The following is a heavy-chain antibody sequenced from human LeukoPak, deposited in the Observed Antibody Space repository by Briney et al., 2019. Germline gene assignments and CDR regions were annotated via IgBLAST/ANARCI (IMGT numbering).Heavy chain of an antibody. CDR2: FSTSGGST. J-gene: IGHJ6*03. CDR3: AKVVGSSSYFYYYMDV. CDR1: GFTFSSYA. D-gene: IGHD6-13*01. Sequence: GGSLRLSCAASGFTFSSYAMSWVRQAPGKGLEWVSTFSTSGGSTYYADSVKGRFTISRDYSKNTLYLQMNSLRADDTAVYYCAKVVGSSSYFYYYMDVWGKGTTVTVSS. V-gene: IGHV3-23*01.